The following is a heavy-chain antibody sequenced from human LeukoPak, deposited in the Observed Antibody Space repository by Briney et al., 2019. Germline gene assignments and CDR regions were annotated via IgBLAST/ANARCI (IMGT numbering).Heavy chain of an antibody. CDR3: AKGNRDIVVVPADY. Sequence: GGSLRLSCAASGFTFSDYYMSWIRQAPGKGLEWVSYISSSGSTIYYADSVKGRFTISRDNAKNSLYLQMNSLRAEDTALYYCAKGNRDIVVVPADYWGQGILVTVSS. D-gene: IGHD2-2*01. V-gene: IGHV3-11*01. J-gene: IGHJ4*02. CDR2: ISSSGSTI. CDR1: GFTFSDYY.